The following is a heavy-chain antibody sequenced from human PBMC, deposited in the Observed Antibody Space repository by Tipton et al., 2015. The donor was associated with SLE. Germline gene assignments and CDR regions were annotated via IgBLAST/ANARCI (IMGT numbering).Heavy chain of an antibody. CDR3: ASKGGMGATWDAFDI. D-gene: IGHD1-26*01. J-gene: IGHJ3*02. CDR1: GFTFSSYG. V-gene: IGHV3-33*01. Sequence: LSLTCAASGFTFSSYGMHWVRQAPGKGLEWVAVIWYDGSNKYYADSVKGRFTISRDNSKNTLYLQMNSLRAEDTAVYYCASKGGMGATWDAFDIWGQGTMVTVSS. CDR2: IWYDGSNK.